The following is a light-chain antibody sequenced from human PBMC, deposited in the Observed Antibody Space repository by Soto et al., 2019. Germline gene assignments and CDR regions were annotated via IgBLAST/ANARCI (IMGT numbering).Light chain of an antibody. Sequence: ESVFTQSPATLSLSPGERAPLCCRASQSVSSYLAWYQQKPGQAPRLLIYDASNRATGIPARFSGSGSGTDFTLTISSLEPEDFAVYYCQQRSNWPTFGQGTRLEI. CDR3: QQRSNWPT. V-gene: IGKV3-11*01. CDR1: QSVSSY. J-gene: IGKJ5*01. CDR2: DAS.